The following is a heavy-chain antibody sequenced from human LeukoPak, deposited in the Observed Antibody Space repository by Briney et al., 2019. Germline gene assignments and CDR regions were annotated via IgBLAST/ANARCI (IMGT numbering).Heavy chain of an antibody. D-gene: IGHD1-26*01. CDR1: GFTFSSHG. J-gene: IGHJ4*02. V-gene: IGHV3-33*01. Sequence: SGGSLRLSCAASGFTFSSHGMFWVRQAPGKGLEWVAVIWDDGSNTYYADSVKGRFTISRDNSKNTLYLQMNSLRTEDTAVYYCARGYSSRDRVGDFDYWGQGTLVTVSS. CDR3: ARGYSSRDRVGDFDY. CDR2: IWDDGSNT.